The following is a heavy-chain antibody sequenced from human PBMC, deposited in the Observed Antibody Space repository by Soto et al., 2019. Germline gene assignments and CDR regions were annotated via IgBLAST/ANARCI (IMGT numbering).Heavy chain of an antibody. V-gene: IGHV3-73*01. CDR3: TRETVERDDAFDI. D-gene: IGHD7-27*01. J-gene: IGHJ3*02. CDR2: IRSKANSYAT. CDR1: GFTFSGSA. Sequence: GGSLRLSCAASGFTFSGSAMHWVRQASGKGLEWVGRIRSKANSYATAYAASVKGRFTISRDDSKNTAYLQMNSLKTEDTAVYYCTRETVERDDAFDIWGQGTMVTVSS.